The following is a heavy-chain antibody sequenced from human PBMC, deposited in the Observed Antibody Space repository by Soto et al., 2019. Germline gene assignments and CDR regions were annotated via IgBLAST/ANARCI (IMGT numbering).Heavy chain of an antibody. D-gene: IGHD2-2*02. CDR2: TIPILGTA. J-gene: IGHJ6*02. Sequence: ASVKVSCKASGGTFSSFAINWVRQAPGQGPEWMGGTIPILGTANYAQKFQGRVTIIADETTNTASLELTSLRAEDTAVYYCARELGYCSSTSCYKGYYGMDVWGPGTTVTVSS. CDR1: GGTFSSFA. V-gene: IGHV1-69*13. CDR3: ARELGYCSSTSCYKGYYGMDV.